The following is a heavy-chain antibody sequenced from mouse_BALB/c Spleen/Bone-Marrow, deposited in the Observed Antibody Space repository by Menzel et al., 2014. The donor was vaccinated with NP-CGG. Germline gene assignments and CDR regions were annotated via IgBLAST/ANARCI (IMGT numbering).Heavy chain of an antibody. CDR1: GFTFNMYA. Sequence: EVKLQESGGGLVQPKGSLKLSCAASGFTFNMYALHWVRQAPGKGLEWVARIRSKSNNYATYYADSVKDRFTISRDDSQTMLYLQMNNLKTEDTAMYYCVRAIXYDFYXAMDYWGQGTSVTVSS. D-gene: IGHD2-4*01. CDR3: VRAIXYDFYXAMDY. CDR2: IRSKSNNYAT. J-gene: IGHJ4*01. V-gene: IGHV10-1*02.